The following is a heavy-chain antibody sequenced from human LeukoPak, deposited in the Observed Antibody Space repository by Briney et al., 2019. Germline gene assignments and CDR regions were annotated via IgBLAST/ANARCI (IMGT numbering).Heavy chain of an antibody. D-gene: IGHD2-15*01. CDR3: AKDRAKIVVVVAATFLSEYFQH. Sequence: PGGSLRLSCAASGFTFSSYAMSWVRQAPGKGLEWVSAISGSGGSTYYADSVKGRFTISRDNSKNTLYLQMNSLRAEDTAVYYCAKDRAKIVVVVAATFLSEYFQHWGQGTLVTVSS. CDR2: ISGSGGST. CDR1: GFTFSSYA. J-gene: IGHJ1*01. V-gene: IGHV3-23*01.